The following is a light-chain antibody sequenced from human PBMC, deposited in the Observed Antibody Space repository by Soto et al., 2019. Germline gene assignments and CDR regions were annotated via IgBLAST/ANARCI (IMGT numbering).Light chain of an antibody. V-gene: IGKV1-39*01. CDR2: GAS. Sequence: DIPMTQSPFSLAASVGDRVTVSCRSSQSIDTFLNWYRHKPGKAPELLIFGASRLHSGVPSRFSGGRSGTDFTLNISSLQPEDFATYYCQQTYSTLALTFGGGTKVEI. J-gene: IGKJ4*01. CDR3: QQTYSTLALT. CDR1: QSIDTF.